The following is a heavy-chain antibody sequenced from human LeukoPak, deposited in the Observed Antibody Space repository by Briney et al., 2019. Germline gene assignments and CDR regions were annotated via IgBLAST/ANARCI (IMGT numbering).Heavy chain of an antibody. CDR1: GGSFSGYY. J-gene: IGHJ5*02. V-gene: IGHV4-34*01. CDR3: ARDLWLRLKYNWFDP. CDR2: IYYSGST. Sequence: PSETLSLTCAVYGGSFSGYYWGWIRQPPGKGLEWIGSIYYSGSTYYNPSLKSRVTISVDTSKNQFSLKLSSVTAADTAVYYCARDLWLRLKYNWFDPWGQGTLVTVSS. D-gene: IGHD5-12*01.